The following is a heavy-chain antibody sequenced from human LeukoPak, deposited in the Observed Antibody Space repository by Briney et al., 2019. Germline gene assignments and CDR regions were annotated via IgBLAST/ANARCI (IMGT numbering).Heavy chain of an antibody. Sequence: PGASVKVSCKASGYTFTSYGISWVRQAPGQGLEWMGWISTYNGGTNYAQKLQGRVTMTTDTSTNTAYMELRSLRSDDTAVYYCARAGIAAAGRHHLDYWGQGTLVTVSS. J-gene: IGHJ4*02. V-gene: IGHV1-18*01. CDR1: GYTFTSYG. CDR3: ARAGIAAAGRHHLDY. CDR2: ISTYNGGT. D-gene: IGHD6-13*01.